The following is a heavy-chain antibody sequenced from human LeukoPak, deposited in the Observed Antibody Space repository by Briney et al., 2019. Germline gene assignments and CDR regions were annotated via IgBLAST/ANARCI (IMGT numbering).Heavy chain of an antibody. CDR2: FDPEDGET. D-gene: IGHD5-12*01. CDR3: ATLTRLVSGYDKGFDY. Sequence: ASVKVSCKVSGYTLTELSMHWVRQAPGKGLEWMGGFDPEDGETIYAQKFQGRVTMTEDTSTDTAYMELSSLRSEDTAVYYCATLTRLVSGYDKGFDYWGQGTLVTVSS. V-gene: IGHV1-24*01. J-gene: IGHJ4*02. CDR1: GYTLTELS.